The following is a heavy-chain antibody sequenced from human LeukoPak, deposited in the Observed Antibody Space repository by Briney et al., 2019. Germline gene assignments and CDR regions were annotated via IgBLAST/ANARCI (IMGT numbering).Heavy chain of an antibody. D-gene: IGHD3-3*01. J-gene: IGHJ4*02. CDR3: ARGDINDFWSGYFPFDY. CDR2: MNPNSGNT. Sequence: ASVKVSCKASGYTFTSYDINWVRQATGQGLEWMGWMNPNSGNTGYAQKFQGRVTITRNTSISTAYMELSSLRSEDTAVYYCARGDINDFWSGYFPFDYWGQGTLVTVSS. V-gene: IGHV1-8*03. CDR1: GYTFTSYD.